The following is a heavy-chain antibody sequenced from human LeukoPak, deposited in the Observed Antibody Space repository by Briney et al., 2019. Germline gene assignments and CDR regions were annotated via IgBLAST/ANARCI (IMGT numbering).Heavy chain of an antibody. V-gene: IGHV4-59*06. J-gene: IGHJ4*02. CDR2: IYYSGST. D-gene: IGHD4-11*01. CDR1: GGSISSYY. CDR3: ARDSTVTTGFDY. Sequence: SETLSLTCTVSGGSISSYYWSWIRQHPGKGLEWIGYIYYSGSTYYNPSLKSRVTISVDTSKNQFSLKLSSVTAADTAVYYCARDSTVTTGFDYWGQGTLVTVSS.